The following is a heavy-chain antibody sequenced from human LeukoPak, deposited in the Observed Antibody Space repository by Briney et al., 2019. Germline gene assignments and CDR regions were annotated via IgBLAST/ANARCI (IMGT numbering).Heavy chain of an antibody. Sequence: GESLKISRKGSGYSFTSYWIGWVRQMPGKGLEWMGIIYPGDSDTRYSPSFQGQVTISADKSISTAYLQWSSLKASDTAMYYCARRLRYCSGGSCYPGAFDYWGQGTLVTVSS. CDR1: GYSFTSYW. CDR2: IYPGDSDT. J-gene: IGHJ4*02. CDR3: ARRLRYCSGGSCYPGAFDY. D-gene: IGHD2-15*01. V-gene: IGHV5-51*01.